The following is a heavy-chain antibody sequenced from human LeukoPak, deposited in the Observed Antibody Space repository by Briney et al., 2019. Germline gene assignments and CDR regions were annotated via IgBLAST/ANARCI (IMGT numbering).Heavy chain of an antibody. J-gene: IGHJ5*02. Sequence: SETLSLTCTVSGDSIRSGGYYWSWTRQPPGKGLEWIGYLYQSGRTHYNPSLKSRVTISVDRSKNQFSLKLTSVTAADTAVYYCARVGSSSDWFDPWGQGTLVTVSS. CDR1: GDSIRSGGYY. V-gene: IGHV4-30-2*01. CDR2: LYQSGRT. D-gene: IGHD6-6*01. CDR3: ARVGSSSDWFDP.